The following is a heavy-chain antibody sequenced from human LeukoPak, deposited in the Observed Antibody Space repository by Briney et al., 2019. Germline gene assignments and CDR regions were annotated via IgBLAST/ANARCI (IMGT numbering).Heavy chain of an antibody. CDR3: ARGDVVVVAATDYYYYMDV. J-gene: IGHJ6*03. V-gene: IGHV1-69*05. CDR2: IIPIFGTA. Sequence: SVKVSCKVSGGTFSSYAISWVRQAPGQGLEWMGGIIPIFGTANYAQKFQGRVTITTDESTSTAYMELSSLRSEDTAVYYCARGDVVVVAATDYYYYMDVWGKGTTVTVSS. CDR1: GGTFSSYA. D-gene: IGHD2-15*01.